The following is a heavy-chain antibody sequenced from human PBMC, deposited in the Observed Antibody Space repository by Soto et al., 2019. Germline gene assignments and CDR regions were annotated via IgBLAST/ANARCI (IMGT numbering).Heavy chain of an antibody. D-gene: IGHD2-2*01. V-gene: IGHV3-33*01. J-gene: IGHJ2*01. CDR1: GFTFSSYG. CDR2: IWYDGSNK. Sequence: QVQLVESGGGVVQPGRSLRLSCAASGFTFSSYGMHWVRQAPGKGLEWVAVIWYDGSNKYYADSVKGRFTISRDNSKNTLYLQMNSLRAEDTAVYYCARPLGYCSSTSCYGRHWYFDLWGRGTLVTVSS. CDR3: ARPLGYCSSTSCYGRHWYFDL.